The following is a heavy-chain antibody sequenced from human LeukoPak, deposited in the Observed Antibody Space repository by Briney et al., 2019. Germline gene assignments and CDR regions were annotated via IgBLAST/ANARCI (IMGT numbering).Heavy chain of an antibody. CDR3: ARRDYDSSGYYSDHFDS. Sequence: GGSLRLSCATSAFIFNNAWMSWVRQAPGKGLEWVGRIKSKTDGGTTDYAAPVKGRFTISRDDSKSTLYLQMNSLRAEDTAVYYCARRDYDSSGYYSDHFDSWGRGTLVTVSS. V-gene: IGHV3-15*01. CDR1: AFIFNNAW. J-gene: IGHJ4*02. CDR2: IKSKTDGGTT. D-gene: IGHD3-22*01.